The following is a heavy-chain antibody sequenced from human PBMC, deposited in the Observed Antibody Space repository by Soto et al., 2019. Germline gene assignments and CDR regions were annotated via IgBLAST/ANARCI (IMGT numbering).Heavy chain of an antibody. V-gene: IGHV1-69*01. CDR1: GGSFSSNP. D-gene: IGHD5-18*01. CDR3: ARGGRGYSSAPRYYFDY. CDR2: IIPIFATV. J-gene: IGHJ4*02. Sequence: QVQLVQSGAEVKKPGSSVKVSCKASGGSFSSNPISWVRQAPGQGLEWMAGIIPIFATVHYAQKFQGRVTSTADESTSTAYMELTSLRSEDTAVYFCARGGRGYSSAPRYYFDYWGQGTLVTVS.